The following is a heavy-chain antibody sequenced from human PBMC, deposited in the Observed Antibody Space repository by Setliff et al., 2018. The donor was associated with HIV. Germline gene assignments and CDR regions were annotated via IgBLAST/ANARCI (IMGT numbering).Heavy chain of an antibody. CDR3: AGDSGYPSNWFDP. CDR2: IYYSGTT. Sequence: SETLSLTCTVSGGSISRDSFYWGWFRQPPGEGLEWIGSIYYSGTTYYAPSLETRLTISVDTPTNQFSLKLTSVTAADTAMYFCAGDSGYPSNWFDPWGQGILVTVPQ. D-gene: IGHD3-22*01. V-gene: IGHV4-39*02. CDR1: GGSISRDSFY. J-gene: IGHJ5*02.